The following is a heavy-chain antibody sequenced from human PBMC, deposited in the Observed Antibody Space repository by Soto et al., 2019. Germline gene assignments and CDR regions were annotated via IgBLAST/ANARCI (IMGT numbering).Heavy chain of an antibody. CDR3: ARARSYGGNAAYYGMDV. Sequence: QLQLQESGAGLVKPSQTLSLTCAVSGGSISSGGYSWSWIRQPPGKGLECIGYIYHSGSTYYNPALKSRVTISVDRSNNQFALTLSSVTAADTAVYYCARARSYGGNAAYYGMDVWGQGTTVTVSS. D-gene: IGHD4-17*01. CDR1: GGSISSGGYS. J-gene: IGHJ6*02. V-gene: IGHV4-30-2*01. CDR2: IYHSGST.